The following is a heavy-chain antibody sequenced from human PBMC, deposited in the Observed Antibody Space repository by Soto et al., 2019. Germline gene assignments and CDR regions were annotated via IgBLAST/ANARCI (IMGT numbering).Heavy chain of an antibody. V-gene: IGHV1-69*13. CDR3: AGANDYGDYVFQH. D-gene: IGHD4-17*01. Sequence: ASVKVSCKASGGTFSSYAISWVRQAPGQGLEWMGGIIPIFGTANYAQKFQGRVTITADESTSTAYMELSSLRSEDTAVYYCAGANDYGDYVFQHWGQGTLVTVSS. CDR1: GGTFSSYA. J-gene: IGHJ1*01. CDR2: IIPIFGTA.